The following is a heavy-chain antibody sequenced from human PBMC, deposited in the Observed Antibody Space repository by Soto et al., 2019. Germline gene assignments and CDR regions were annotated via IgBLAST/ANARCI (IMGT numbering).Heavy chain of an antibody. D-gene: IGHD2-21*02. CDR1: GYSFTSYW. J-gene: IGHJ6*02. CDR3: ARHVTESSYYYYGMDV. Sequence: PGESLKISCKGSGYSFTSYWISWVRQMPGKGLEWMGRIDPSDSYTNYSPSFQGHVTISADKSISTAYLQWSSLKASDTAMYYCARHVTESSYYYYGMDVWGQGTTVTVSS. V-gene: IGHV5-10-1*01. CDR2: IDPSDSYT.